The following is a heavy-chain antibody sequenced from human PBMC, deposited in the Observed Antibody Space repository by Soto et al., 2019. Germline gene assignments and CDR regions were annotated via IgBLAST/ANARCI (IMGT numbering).Heavy chain of an antibody. CDR1: GLTFNSYG. CDR3: ASAAGAYDN. J-gene: IGHJ4*02. CDR2: IWSDGSNK. D-gene: IGHD1-26*01. Sequence: QVHLVESGGGVVQPGRSLRLSCAASGLTFNSYGMHWVRQAPGKGLEWVAVIWSDGSNKYYADSVKGRFTISRDNSKNTLYLQMNSLRVEDTAVYYCASAAGAYDNWGKGTLVTVSS. V-gene: IGHV3-33*01.